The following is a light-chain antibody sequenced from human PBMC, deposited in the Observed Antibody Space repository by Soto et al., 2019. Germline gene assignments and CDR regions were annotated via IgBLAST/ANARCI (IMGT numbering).Light chain of an antibody. CDR1: SSDVGGYKY. J-gene: IGLJ1*01. CDR2: EVN. V-gene: IGLV2-8*01. CDR3: SSYAGINNLGV. Sequence: QSVLTQPPSASGSPGQSVTISCTGTSSDVGGYKYVSWYQQHPGKAPKLMIFEVNKRPSGVPDRFSSSKSGNTTSLTVAGLQADDDADYYCSSYAGINNLGVFGTGTKLTVL.